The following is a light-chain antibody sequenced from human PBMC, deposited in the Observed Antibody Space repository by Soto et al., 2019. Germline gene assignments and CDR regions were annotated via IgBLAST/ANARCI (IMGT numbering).Light chain of an antibody. CDR2: KAS. CDR1: QSFSSW. Sequence: DIQMTQSPSTLSASVGDRVTITCRASQSFSSWLAWYQQKPGKAPKVLIHKASSLESGVPSRFSGNGSGTEFPLTISSLQPEDYATYYCQQYGTYPWTYGQGSKGEIK. J-gene: IGKJ1*01. V-gene: IGKV1-5*03. CDR3: QQYGTYPWT.